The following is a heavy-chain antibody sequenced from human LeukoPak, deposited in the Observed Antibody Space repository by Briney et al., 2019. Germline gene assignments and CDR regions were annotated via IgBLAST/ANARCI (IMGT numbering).Heavy chain of an antibody. CDR3: ARGRTSRYCSSTSCYHYYYYGMDV. Sequence: PSETLSLTCAVYGGSFSGYYWSWIRQPPGKGLEWVGEINHSGSTNYNPSLKSRVTISVDTSKNQFSLKLSSVTAADTAVYYCARGRTSRYCSSTSCYHYYYYGMDVWGQGITVTVYS. CDR2: INHSGST. CDR1: GGSFSGYY. D-gene: IGHD2-2*01. V-gene: IGHV4-34*01. J-gene: IGHJ6*02.